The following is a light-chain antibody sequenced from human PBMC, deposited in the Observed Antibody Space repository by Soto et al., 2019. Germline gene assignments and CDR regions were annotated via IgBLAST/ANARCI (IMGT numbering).Light chain of an antibody. CDR2: GTS. CDR1: QSVASN. CDR3: QQRSNWPPIT. J-gene: IGKJ5*01. V-gene: IGKV3-15*01. Sequence: EIVMTQSPASLSVSPGESVTLSCRASQSVASNLSCYQQKPGQAPRLLIYGTSTRATGVPDRFSGSGSGTDFTLTISSLQAADFAVYHCQQRSNWPPITFGHGTRLEIK.